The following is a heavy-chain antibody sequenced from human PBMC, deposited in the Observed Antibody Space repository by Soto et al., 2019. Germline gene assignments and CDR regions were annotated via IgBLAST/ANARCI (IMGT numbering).Heavy chain of an antibody. D-gene: IGHD2-15*01. V-gene: IGHV3-21*01. Sequence: EVQLVESGGGLDKPGGSLRLSCAASGFTFSSYSMNWVRQAPGKGLEWVSSISSSSSYIYYADSVKGRFTISRDNAKNSLYLQMNSLRAEDTAVYYCARDPDFGGGRGGAAFDIWGQGTMVTVSS. CDR1: GFTFSSYS. J-gene: IGHJ3*02. CDR2: ISSSSSYI. CDR3: ARDPDFGGGRGGAAFDI.